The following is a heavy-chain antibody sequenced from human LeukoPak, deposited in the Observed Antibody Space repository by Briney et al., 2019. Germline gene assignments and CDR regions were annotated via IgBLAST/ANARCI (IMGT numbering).Heavy chain of an antibody. CDR2: VYYTGST. D-gene: IGHD6-6*01. CDR3: ARHFAYSSSSYLDY. CDR1: SGSVSNYY. Sequence: KPSETLSLTCSVSSGSVSNYYWSWIRQPPGKGLEWIGYVYYTGSTNYNPSLKSRVTMFEDKSKNQFSLRLYSVTVADTAVYYCARHFAYSSSSYLDYWGQGSLVTVSS. V-gene: IGHV4-59*08. J-gene: IGHJ4*02.